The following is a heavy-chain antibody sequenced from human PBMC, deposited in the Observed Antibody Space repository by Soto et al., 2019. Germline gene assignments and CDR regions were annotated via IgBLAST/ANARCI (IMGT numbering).Heavy chain of an antibody. J-gene: IGHJ4*02. D-gene: IGHD6-13*01. CDR2: ISPYSGKT. CDR1: GYTFTNND. Sequence: ASVKVSCKTSGYTFTNNDVCWVRQTPGQGLEWMGWISPYSGKTNYARKFQGRVTMTRDTSTSTVYMELSSLRSEDTAVYYCADLAAAGPEGFDYWGQGTLVTVSS. V-gene: IGHV1-18*01. CDR3: ADLAAAGPEGFDY.